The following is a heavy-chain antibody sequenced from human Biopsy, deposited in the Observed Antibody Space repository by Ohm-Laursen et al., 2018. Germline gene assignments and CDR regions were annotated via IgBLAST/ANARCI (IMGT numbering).Heavy chain of an antibody. CDR2: ISYTGYT. V-gene: IGHV4-59*11. Sequence: GTLSLTCTVSGGSFTGHYWSWIRQPPGKGLEWIGHISYTGYTSYNASLKSRVTISVDTSRNHFSLRSSSLTAADTAVYYCARGSNDFGGLYFPRWGQGTLLTVSS. CDR1: GGSFTGHY. CDR3: ARGSNDFGGLYFPR. D-gene: IGHD2/OR15-2a*01. J-gene: IGHJ4*02.